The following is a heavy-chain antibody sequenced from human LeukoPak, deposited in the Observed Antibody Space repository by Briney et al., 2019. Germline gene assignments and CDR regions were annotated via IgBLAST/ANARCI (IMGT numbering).Heavy chain of an antibody. D-gene: IGHD3-10*01. J-gene: IGHJ4*02. V-gene: IGHV4-4*02. CDR1: GGSISSNNW. CDR2: IYHSGST. Sequence: PSGTLSLTCAVSGGSISSNNWWSWVRQPPGKGLEWIGEIYHSGSTNYNPSLKSRVTISVDKSKNQLSLKVSSVTAADTAVYYCARSSTRSGVDFDYWGQGTLVIVSS. CDR3: ARSSTRSGVDFDY.